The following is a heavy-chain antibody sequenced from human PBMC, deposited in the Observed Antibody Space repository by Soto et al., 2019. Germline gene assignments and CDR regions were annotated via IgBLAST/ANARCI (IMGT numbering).Heavy chain of an antibody. CDR3: ARINSSGGYEAIDY. J-gene: IGHJ4*02. D-gene: IGHD6-19*01. CDR2: IIPIFGTA. CDR1: GGTFSSYA. V-gene: IGHV1-69*12. Sequence: QVQLVQSGAEVKKPGSSVKDSCKASGGTFSSYAISWVRQAPGQGLEWMGGIIPIFGTANYAQKFQVRVTITADEPTSTAYMELSSLRSEDTAVYYCARINSSGGYEAIDYRGQGTLVTVSS.